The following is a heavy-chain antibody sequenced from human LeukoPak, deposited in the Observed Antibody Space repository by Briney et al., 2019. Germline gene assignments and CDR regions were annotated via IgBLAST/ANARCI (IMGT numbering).Heavy chain of an antibody. CDR2: IYYSGST. V-gene: IGHV4-59*01. CDR1: GGSISSYY. Sequence: PSETLSLTCTVSGGSISSYYWSWIRQPPGKGLEWIGYIYYSGSTNYNPSLKSRVTISVDTSKNQFSLKLSSVTAADTAVYYCSTLPLKEWLVPKWGQGTLVTVSS. CDR3: STLPLKEWLVPK. J-gene: IGHJ4*02. D-gene: IGHD6-19*01.